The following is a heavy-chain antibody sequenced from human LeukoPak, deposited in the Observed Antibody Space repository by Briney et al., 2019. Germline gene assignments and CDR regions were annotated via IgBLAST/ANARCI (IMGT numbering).Heavy chain of an antibody. D-gene: IGHD5-18*01. CDR1: GYTFTSYG. CDR3: ARDDSFQFDS. CDR2: INPNTGAT. Sequence: ASVKVSCKASGYTFTSYGISWVRQAPGQGLEWMGWINPNTGATNYAQKFQGRVTMTRATSISTAYMELSRATSDDTAVYYCARDDSFQFDSWGQGTLVTVSS. V-gene: IGHV1-2*02. J-gene: IGHJ4*02.